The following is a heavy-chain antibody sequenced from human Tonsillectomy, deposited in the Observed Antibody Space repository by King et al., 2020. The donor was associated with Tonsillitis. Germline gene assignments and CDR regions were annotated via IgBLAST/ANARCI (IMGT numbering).Heavy chain of an antibody. D-gene: IGHD2-21*02. CDR2: ISYDGSNK. J-gene: IGHJ3*02. CDR1: GFTFSNYA. CDR3: ARFRDPDVFDI. V-gene: IGHV3-30-3*01. Sequence: VQLVESGGGVVQPGRSLRLSCAASGFTFSNYAMHWVRQAPGKGLEGVAVISYDGSNKYYTDSVAGRFTISSNNSKNTVYLRMNSLRAEDTAVYYCARFRDPDVFDIWGQGKMVTVPS.